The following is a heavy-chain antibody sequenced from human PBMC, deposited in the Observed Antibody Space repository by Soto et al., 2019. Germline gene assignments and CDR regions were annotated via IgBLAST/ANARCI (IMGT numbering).Heavy chain of an antibody. CDR2: IYYSGST. CDR3: ASTPSGDDSSGYYY. J-gene: IGHJ4*02. CDR1: GGSISSYY. D-gene: IGHD3-22*01. Sequence: SETLSLTCTVSGGSISSYYWSWIRRPPGKGLEWIGYIYYSGSTNYNPSLKSRVTISVDTSKNQFSLKLSSVTAADTAVYYCASTPSGDDSSGYYYWGQGTLVTVSS. V-gene: IGHV4-59*01.